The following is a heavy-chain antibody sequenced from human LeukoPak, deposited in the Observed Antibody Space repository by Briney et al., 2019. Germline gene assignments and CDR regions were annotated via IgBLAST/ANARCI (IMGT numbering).Heavy chain of an antibody. V-gene: IGHV1-69*04. Sequence: SVKVSCKASGGTFSSYAISWVRQAPGQGLEWMGRIVSTLGIANYAQKFQGRVTITADKSTSTAYMELSSLRSEDTAVYYCASPYYYDSSGYSFVYWGQGTLVTVSS. CDR2: IVSTLGIA. CDR1: GGTFSSYA. CDR3: ASPYYYDSSGYSFVY. D-gene: IGHD3-22*01. J-gene: IGHJ4*02.